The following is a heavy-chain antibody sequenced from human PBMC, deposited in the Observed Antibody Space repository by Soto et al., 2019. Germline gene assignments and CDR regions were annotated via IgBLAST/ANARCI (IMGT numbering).Heavy chain of an antibody. D-gene: IGHD3-9*01. V-gene: IGHV1-46*01. CDR2: INPSGGST. CDR3: GLRYFDWTKTSGIFDY. CDR1: GYTFTSYY. J-gene: IGHJ4*02. Sequence: GASVKVSCKASGYTFTSYYLHWVRQAPGQGLEWMGIINPSGGSTSYAQKFQGRVTMTRDTSTSTVYMELSSLRSEDTAVYYCGLRYFDWTKTSGIFDYWGQGTLVTVSS.